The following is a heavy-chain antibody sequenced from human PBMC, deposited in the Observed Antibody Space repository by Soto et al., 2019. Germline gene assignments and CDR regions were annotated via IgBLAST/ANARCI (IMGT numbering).Heavy chain of an antibody. J-gene: IGHJ4*02. CDR3: AKFGMATTKRSPPYYIDY. CDR2: ISGSGGGT. V-gene: IGHV3-23*01. D-gene: IGHD1-1*01. CDR1: GFTFSSYA. Sequence: QAGGSLRLSCAASGFTFSSYAMSWVRQAPGKALEWVSSISGSGGGTYYADSVKGRFTFSRDSSKNTLYLQMNSLRAEDTAVYYCAKFGMATTKRSPPYYIDYWGQGALVTVSS.